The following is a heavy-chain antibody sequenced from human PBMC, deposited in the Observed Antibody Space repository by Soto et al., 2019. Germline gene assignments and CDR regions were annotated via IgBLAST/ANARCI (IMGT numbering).Heavy chain of an antibody. CDR2: IYYSGST. CDR3: AGLSISAQKKVFYGMDV. Sequence: QVQLQESGPGLVKPSETLSLTCTVSGGSISSYYWSWIRQPPGKGLEWIGNIYYSGSTNYNPSLKGRVTIAVDTSKNQFSLKLSSVTAADTAVYYCAGLSISAQKKVFYGMDVWGQGTTVTVSS. V-gene: IGHV4-59*01. D-gene: IGHD6-25*01. CDR1: GGSISSYY. J-gene: IGHJ6*02.